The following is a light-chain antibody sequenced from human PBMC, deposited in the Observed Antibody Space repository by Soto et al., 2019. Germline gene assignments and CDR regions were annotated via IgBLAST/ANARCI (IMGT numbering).Light chain of an antibody. CDR1: QGINNH. V-gene: IGKV1-9*01. Sequence: DIQLTQSPSFLSASVGDRVTITCRASQGINNHLAWYQQNPGTVPKLLIYAASTLQSGVPSRFSGSGSGTEFTLTISSLQPEDFATYYCQHFQSFPIPFGGGTRVEI. CDR2: AAS. J-gene: IGKJ4*01. CDR3: QHFQSFPIP.